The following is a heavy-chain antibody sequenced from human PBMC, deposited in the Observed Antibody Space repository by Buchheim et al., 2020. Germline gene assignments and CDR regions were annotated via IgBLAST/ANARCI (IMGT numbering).Heavy chain of an antibody. D-gene: IGHD6-19*01. J-gene: IGHJ4*02. CDR2: INPNSGDT. CDR3: ARDFGSGWYWGPGDY. V-gene: IGHV1-2*04. Sequence: QVHLVQSGAEVKKPGASVKVSCKASGYTFTAYYMHWVRQAPGQGLEWMGWINPNSGDTHYAQNFQGWVTLTRDTSISTAYMELSRLRSEETAVYYCARDFGSGWYWGPGDYWGQGTL. CDR1: GYTFTAYY.